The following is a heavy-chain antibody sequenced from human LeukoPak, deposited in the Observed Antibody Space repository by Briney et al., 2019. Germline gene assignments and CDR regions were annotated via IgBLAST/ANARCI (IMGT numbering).Heavy chain of an antibody. D-gene: IGHD4-11*01. V-gene: IGHV3-7*01. J-gene: IGHJ1*01. CDR2: VQHIGGET. CDR1: GFTFNIYS. CDR3: ATYSILNAREFRY. Sequence: GGSLRLSCSASGFTFNIYSLNWVRQAPGKGLEWVANVQHIGGETYYVDSVKGRFTISRDNAKNSVYLQMNSLGADDTAVYYCATYSILNAREFRYWGQGTLVTVTS.